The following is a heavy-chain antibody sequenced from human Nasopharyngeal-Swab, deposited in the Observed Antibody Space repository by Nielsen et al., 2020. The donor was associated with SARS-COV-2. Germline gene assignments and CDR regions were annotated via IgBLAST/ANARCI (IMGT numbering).Heavy chain of an antibody. V-gene: IGHV1-69*06. J-gene: IGHJ4*02. CDR3: ESNDYGNYHV. D-gene: IGHD4-11*01. Sequence: SVKVSCKASGGTFSSYAITWVRQAPGQGLEWMGGVIPIFGTTNYAQRFQGRVTITADKSTITAYMELSSLRSEDTAVYYWESNDYGNYHVRGQGTLVTVSS. CDR2: VIPIFGTT. CDR1: GGTFSSYA.